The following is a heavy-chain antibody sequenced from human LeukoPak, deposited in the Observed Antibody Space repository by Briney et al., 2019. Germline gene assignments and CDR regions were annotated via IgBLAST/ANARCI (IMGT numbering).Heavy chain of an antibody. D-gene: IGHD2-8*01. CDR2: INPGGDNT. J-gene: IGHJ4*02. Sequence: GASVKVSCKASGYTFTNYYIHWVRQAPGQGLEWMGLINPGGDNTDYAQNFQGRVTMTRDTSTSTVYMGLSSLRSDDTAVYYCAGSLGYCTSNVCYLKYWGQGTLVTVSS. CDR3: AGSLGYCTSNVCYLKY. CDR1: GYTFTNYY. V-gene: IGHV1-46*01.